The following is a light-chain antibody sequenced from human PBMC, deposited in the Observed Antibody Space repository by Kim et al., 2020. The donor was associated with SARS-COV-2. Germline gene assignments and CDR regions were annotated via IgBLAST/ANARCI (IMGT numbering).Light chain of an antibody. J-gene: IGKJ5*01. CDR1: QGVSNY. Sequence: GTRSLSPGDRATLSCRARQGVSNYLAWYQQKPGQAPRLLIYEASKRAAGIPARFSGSGSGTDFTLTISRLEPGDSAVYFCQQRGSFGQGTRLEIK. V-gene: IGKV3-11*01. CDR3: QQRGS. CDR2: EAS.